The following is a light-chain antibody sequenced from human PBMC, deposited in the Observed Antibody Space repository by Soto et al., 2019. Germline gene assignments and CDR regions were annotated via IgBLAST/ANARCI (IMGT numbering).Light chain of an antibody. CDR2: RNS. V-gene: IGLV1-47*01. CDR1: SSNIGSNY. Sequence: QSVLTQPPSASGTPGQRVTISCSGSSSNIGSNYVYWYQQLPGTVPQLLIYRNSERPSGVPDRFSGSKSGTSASLAISGLRSEDDADYYCAAWDDSLSGVVVGGGTKLTVL. J-gene: IGLJ2*01. CDR3: AAWDDSLSGVV.